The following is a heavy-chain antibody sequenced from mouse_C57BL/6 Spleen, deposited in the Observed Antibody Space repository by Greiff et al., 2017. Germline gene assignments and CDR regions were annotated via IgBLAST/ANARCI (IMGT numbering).Heavy chain of an antibody. CDR3: ARIYDGYYEDYYAMDY. D-gene: IGHD2-3*01. J-gene: IGHJ4*01. CDR1: GYTFTSYW. CDR2: IHPNSGST. V-gene: IGHV1-64*01. Sequence: QVQLQQPGAELVKPGASVKLSCKASGYTFTSYWMHWVKQRPGQGLEWIGMIHPNSGSTNYNEKFKSKATLTVDKSSSTAYMQLSSLTSEDSAVYYWARIYDGYYEDYYAMDYWGQGTSVTVSS.